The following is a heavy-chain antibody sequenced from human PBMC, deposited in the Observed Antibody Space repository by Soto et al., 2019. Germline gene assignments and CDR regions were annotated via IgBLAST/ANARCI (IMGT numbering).Heavy chain of an antibody. D-gene: IGHD1-1*01. CDR3: ARLAGTTADFYYYYYYMDV. J-gene: IGHJ6*03. CDR1: GYSFTSYW. CDR2: IYPGDSDT. Sequence: GESLKISCKGSGYSFTSYWIGWVRQMPGKGLEWMGIIYPGDSDTRYSPSFQGQVTISADKSISTAYLQWSSLKASDTAMYYCARLAGTTADFYYYYYYMDVWGKGTTVTVSS. V-gene: IGHV5-51*01.